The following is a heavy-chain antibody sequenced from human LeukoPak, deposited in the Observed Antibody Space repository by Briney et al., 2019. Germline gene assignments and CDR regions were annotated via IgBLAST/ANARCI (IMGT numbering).Heavy chain of an antibody. V-gene: IGHV1-18*01. Sequence: ASVKVSCKVSGYTFTTYDVNWVRQAPGQGPEWVGWISTKNGHTKYAQKVQDRVIMTTDASTSTAFMYLRSLRSDDTAVYYCSTGYYFDYWGQGTLVIVSS. CDR2: ISTKNGHT. CDR3: STGYYFDY. J-gene: IGHJ4*02. CDR1: GYTFTTYD.